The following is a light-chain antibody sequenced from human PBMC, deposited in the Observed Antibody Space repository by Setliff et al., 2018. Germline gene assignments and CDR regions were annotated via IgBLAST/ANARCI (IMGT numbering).Light chain of an antibody. CDR2: DVS. Sequence: QSALTQPRSVSGSPGQSVTISCTGTSSDVGGYNYVSWYQQHPGKAPKLMIYDVSKXXSGVXXRXXXXXXXXXAXXTISGLQAEDEADYYCCSYAGSYTVLYVFGTGTKV. J-gene: IGLJ1*01. CDR1: SSDVGGYNY. CDR3: CSYAGSYTVLYV. V-gene: IGLV2-11*01.